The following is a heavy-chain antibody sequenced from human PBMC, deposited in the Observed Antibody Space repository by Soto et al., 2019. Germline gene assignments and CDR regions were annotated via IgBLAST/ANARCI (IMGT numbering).Heavy chain of an antibody. CDR2: IFSNDEK. Sequence: QVTVKESGPVLVKPTETLTLTCTVSGFSLSNAGLGVSWIRQPPGKALEWLAHIFSNDEKSYSTSLKSRLTISKDTSKSQVVLTMTNMDPVDTATYYGASTYSPNGYWFDPWRQGTLVTVSS. CDR3: ASTYSPNGYWFDP. CDR1: GFSLSNAGLG. V-gene: IGHV2-26*04. J-gene: IGHJ5*02. D-gene: IGHD6-13*01.